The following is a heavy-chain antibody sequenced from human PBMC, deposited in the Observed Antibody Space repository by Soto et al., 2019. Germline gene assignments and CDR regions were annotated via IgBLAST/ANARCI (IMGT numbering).Heavy chain of an antibody. CDR3: ARDVVGDYLLPPYYYYYGMDV. V-gene: IGHV3-33*01. CDR2: IWSDGSRT. J-gene: IGHJ6*02. D-gene: IGHD4-17*01. Sequence: GGSLRLSCAASGLTFSTYDMHWLRQAPGKGLEWVALIWSDGSRTFYADSVKGRFTISRDNAKNSLYLQMNSLRAEDTAVYYCARDVVGDYLLPPYYYYYGMDVWGQGTTVTVSS. CDR1: GLTFSTYD.